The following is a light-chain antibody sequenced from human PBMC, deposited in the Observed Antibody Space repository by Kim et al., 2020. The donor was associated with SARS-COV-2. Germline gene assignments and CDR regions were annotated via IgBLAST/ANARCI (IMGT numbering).Light chain of an antibody. CDR1: QSSGNN. Sequence: SPGERDTLSSRASQSSGNNIAWYQQKPGQAPRLLMYEVSTRATDVPARFSGSGSGTEFTLTISSLQSEDLAIYHCQQYNRWFALSFGGGTKVDIK. CDR2: EVS. J-gene: IGKJ4*01. CDR3: QQYNRWFALS. V-gene: IGKV3-15*01.